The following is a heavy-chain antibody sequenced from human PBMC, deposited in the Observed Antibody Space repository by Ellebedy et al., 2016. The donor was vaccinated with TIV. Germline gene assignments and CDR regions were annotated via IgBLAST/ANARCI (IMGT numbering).Heavy chain of an antibody. Sequence: SLKISXAASGFIFDDYAMHWVRQAPGKGLEWVSGISWNSGSIGYADSVKGRFTISRDNAKNSLYLQMNSLRAEDTALYYCAKDMVSIAVAGGEFDYWGQGTLVTVSS. V-gene: IGHV3-9*01. J-gene: IGHJ4*02. D-gene: IGHD6-19*01. CDR1: GFIFDDYA. CDR3: AKDMVSIAVAGGEFDY. CDR2: ISWNSGSI.